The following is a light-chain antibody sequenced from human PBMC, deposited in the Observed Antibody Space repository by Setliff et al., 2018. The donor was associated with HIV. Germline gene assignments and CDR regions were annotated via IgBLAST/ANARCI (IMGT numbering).Light chain of an antibody. Sequence: QSVLAQPASVSGSPGQSITISCTGTSSDVGGYNYVSWYQQHPGKAPKLIIYDVSNRPSGVSNRFPGSKSGNTASLTISGLQAEDEGDYYCCSYAGTDTFVVFGTGTKVTVL. V-gene: IGLV2-14*03. J-gene: IGLJ1*01. CDR2: DVS. CDR3: CSYAGTDTFVV. CDR1: SSDVGGYNY.